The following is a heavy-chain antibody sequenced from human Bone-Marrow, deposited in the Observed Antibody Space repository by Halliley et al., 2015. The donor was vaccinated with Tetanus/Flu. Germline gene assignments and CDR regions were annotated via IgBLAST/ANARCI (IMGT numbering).Heavy chain of an antibody. CDR2: NSYDGST. D-gene: IGHD2-2*01. CDR3: ARVDVVPAVTSYFGL. CDR1: GGSMSTNHW. J-gene: IGHJ4*02. V-gene: IGHV4-4*02. Sequence: TLSLTCVVSGGSMSTNHWWSWVRQPPGKGLEWIGENSYDGSTNYNPSLKSRVTVSVGGSKDQFSLKLTSVTAADTAMYYCARVDVVPAVTSYFGLWGQGTLVIVSS.